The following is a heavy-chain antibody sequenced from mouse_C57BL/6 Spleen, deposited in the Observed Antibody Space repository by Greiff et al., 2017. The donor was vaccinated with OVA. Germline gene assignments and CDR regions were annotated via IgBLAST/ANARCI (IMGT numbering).Heavy chain of an antibody. D-gene: IGHD3-2*02. Sequence: QVQLQQSGAELVKPGASVKLSCKASGYTFTSYWMHWVKQRPGQGLEWIGMIHPNSGSTNYNEKFKSKATLTVDKSSSTAYMQLSSLTSEDSAVYYCARENSGYPYYAMDYWGQGTSVTVSS. CDR1: GYTFTSYW. CDR3: ARENSGYPYYAMDY. J-gene: IGHJ4*01. CDR2: IHPNSGST. V-gene: IGHV1-64*01.